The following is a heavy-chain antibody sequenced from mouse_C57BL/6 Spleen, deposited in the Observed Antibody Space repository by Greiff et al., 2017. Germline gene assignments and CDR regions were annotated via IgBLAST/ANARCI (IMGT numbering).Heavy chain of an antibody. D-gene: IGHD1-1*01. CDR2: ISSGSSTI. J-gene: IGHJ2*01. CDR1: GFTFSDYG. V-gene: IGHV5-17*01. CDR3: ARSPYYYGSYFDY. Sequence: EVQGVESGGGLVKPGGSLKLSCAASGFTFSDYGMHWVRQAPEKGLEWVAYISSGSSTIYYADTVKGRFTISRDNAKNTLFLQMTSLRSEETAMYYCARSPYYYGSYFDYWGQGTTLTVSS.